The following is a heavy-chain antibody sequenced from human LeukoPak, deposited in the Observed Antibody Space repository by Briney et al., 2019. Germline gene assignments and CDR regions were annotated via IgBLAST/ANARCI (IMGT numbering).Heavy chain of an antibody. D-gene: IGHD2-15*01. Sequence: GGSLRLSCAASGFTFSSYEMNWVRQAPGKGLEWVSYISSSGTTIYYADSVKGRFTVSRDNAKNSLYLQMNSLRAEDTAVYYCARVGVVVAATGNLWFDPWGQGTLVTVSS. V-gene: IGHV3-48*03. CDR3: ARVGVVVAATGNLWFDP. CDR1: GFTFSSYE. CDR2: ISSSGTTI. J-gene: IGHJ5*02.